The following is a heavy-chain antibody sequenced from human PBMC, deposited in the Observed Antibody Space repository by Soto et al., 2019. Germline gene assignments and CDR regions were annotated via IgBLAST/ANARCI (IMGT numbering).Heavy chain of an antibody. D-gene: IGHD3-10*01. CDR3: ARGRRTLGSGNYIAV. V-gene: IGHV4-34*01. CDR1: GESFSRHY. CDR2: INHSGST. Sequence: PSDTLSLTCAVYGESFSRHYCTWIRQAPGQGLQWIGEINHSGSTNYNPSLKSRVTISVDTSKTQFSLNLTSVTAADTAVYFCARGRRTLGSGNYIAVWGQGTTVNVSS. J-gene: IGHJ6*02.